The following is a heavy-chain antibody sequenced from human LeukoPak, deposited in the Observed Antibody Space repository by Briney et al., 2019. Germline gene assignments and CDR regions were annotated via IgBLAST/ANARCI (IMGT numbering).Heavy chain of an antibody. CDR3: AQWDYGDYYYLDY. J-gene: IGHJ4*02. CDR1: GGTFSSYA. CDR2: IIPIFGTA. V-gene: IGHV1-69*06. D-gene: IGHD4-17*01. Sequence: SVKVPFKASGGTFSSYAISWVRQAPGQGLEWMGGIIPIFGTANYAQKFQGRVTITADKSTSTAYMELSSLRSEDTAVYCCAQWDYGDYYYLDYWGQGTLVTVSS.